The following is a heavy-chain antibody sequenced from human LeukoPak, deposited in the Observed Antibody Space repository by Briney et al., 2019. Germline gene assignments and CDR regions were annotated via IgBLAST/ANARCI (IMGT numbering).Heavy chain of an antibody. CDR1: NVSITKSDYY. CDR3: ARDPGGGYYYFDY. J-gene: IGHJ4*02. D-gene: IGHD2-21*01. Sequence: SETLSLTCTVSNVSITKSDYYWGWIRQPPGKGLEWIGSISYSGVTYYIPSLKTRVTVSIDTSKNQFSLKLSSVTAADTAVYFCARDPGGGYYYFDYWGQGILVTVSS. CDR2: ISYSGVT. V-gene: IGHV4-39*07.